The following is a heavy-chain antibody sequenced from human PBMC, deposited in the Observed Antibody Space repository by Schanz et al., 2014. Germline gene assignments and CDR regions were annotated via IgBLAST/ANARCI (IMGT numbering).Heavy chain of an antibody. V-gene: IGHV1-46*03. J-gene: IGHJ4*02. D-gene: IGHD6-13*01. CDR3: ARDGEAAADCDD. CDR2: INPYDDTI. Sequence: QVQLVQSGAEVKKPGASVKLSCKASNYIFTKYYIHCVRQAPGQGLEWMGLINPYDDTIDYAKKYEGRFTMARDTPTTTVYKELSSLRSDGTVLYYCARDGEAAADCDDWGQGTLVTVSS. CDR1: NYIFTKYY.